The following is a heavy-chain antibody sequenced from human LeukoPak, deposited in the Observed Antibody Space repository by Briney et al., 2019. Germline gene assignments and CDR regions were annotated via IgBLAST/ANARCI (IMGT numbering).Heavy chain of an antibody. J-gene: IGHJ4*02. CDR3: ARGTTYYYDSSGYYSPDY. Sequence: SVKVSCTASGGTFSSYAISWVRQAPGQGLEWMGGIIPIFGTANYAQKFQGRVTITADESTSTSYMELSSLRSEDTAVYYCARGTTYYYDSSGYYSPDYWGQGTLVTVSS. CDR2: IIPIFGTA. V-gene: IGHV1-69*13. D-gene: IGHD3-22*01. CDR1: GGTFSSYA.